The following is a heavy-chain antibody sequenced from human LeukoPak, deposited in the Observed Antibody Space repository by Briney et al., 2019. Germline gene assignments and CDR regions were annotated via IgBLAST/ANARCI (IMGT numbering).Heavy chain of an antibody. J-gene: IGHJ3*02. D-gene: IGHD2-15*01. Sequence: PGGSLRLSCAASGFTLSIYEMTWVRQAPGKGLEGVSYITSSGRHTFYADSVKGRFTISRDTAKNSLYLKMNSLRGEDTAVYYCSRGISSSTRAFDIWGQGTMVTVS. CDR2: ITSSGRHT. CDR3: SRGISSSTRAFDI. V-gene: IGHV3-48*03. CDR1: GFTLSIYE.